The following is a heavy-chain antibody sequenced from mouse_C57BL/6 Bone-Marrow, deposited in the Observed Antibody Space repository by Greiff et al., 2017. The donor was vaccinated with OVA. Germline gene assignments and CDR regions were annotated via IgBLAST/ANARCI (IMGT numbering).Heavy chain of an antibody. CDR1: GYTFTSYD. Sequence: VQLQQSGPELVKPGASVKLSCKASGYTFTSYDINWVKQRPGQGLEWIGWIYPRDGSTKYNEKFKGKATLTVDTSSSTAYMELHSLTSEDSAVYFCARERITTVVAPFDYWGQGTTLTVAS. V-gene: IGHV1-85*01. CDR2: IYPRDGST. CDR3: ARERITTVVAPFDY. D-gene: IGHD1-1*01. J-gene: IGHJ2*01.